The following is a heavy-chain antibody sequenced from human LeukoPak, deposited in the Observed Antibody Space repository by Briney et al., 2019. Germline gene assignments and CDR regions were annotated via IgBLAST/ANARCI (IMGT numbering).Heavy chain of an antibody. V-gene: IGHV3-23*01. D-gene: IGHD1-26*01. Sequence: RGSLRLSCAASGFTFSSRAMSWVRQAPGKGLEWVSGISGSGGSTYYADSVKGRFSISRDNSKNTLYLQMNSLRAEDTAVYYCASGSTLVGATRGWCDYWGQGTLVTVSS. CDR2: ISGSGGST. CDR3: ASGSTLVGATRGWCDY. CDR1: GFTFSSRA. J-gene: IGHJ4*02.